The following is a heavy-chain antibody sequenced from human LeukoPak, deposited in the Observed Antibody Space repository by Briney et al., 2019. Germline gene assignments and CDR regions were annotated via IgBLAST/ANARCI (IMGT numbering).Heavy chain of an antibody. Sequence: SETLSLTCTVSGGSISSGSYYWSWIRQPAGKGLEWIGRIYTSGSTNYNPSLKSRVTISVDTSKNQFSLKLSSVTAADTAVYYCARGHCSSTSCYGGGFDYWGQGTLVTVSS. CDR3: ARGHCSSTSCYGGGFDY. V-gene: IGHV4-61*02. CDR2: IYTSGST. CDR1: GGSISSGSYY. J-gene: IGHJ4*02. D-gene: IGHD2-2*01.